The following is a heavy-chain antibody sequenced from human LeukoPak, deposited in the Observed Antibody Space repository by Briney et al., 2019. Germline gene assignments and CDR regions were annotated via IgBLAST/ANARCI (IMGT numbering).Heavy chain of an antibody. CDR1: GGSIRSYY. CDR2: IYYSGST. J-gene: IGHJ4*02. Sequence: SETLSLTCTVSGGSIRSYYWSWIRQPPGKGLEWIGYIYYSGSTNYNPSLKSRVTISVDTSKNQFSLKLSSVTAADTAVYYCARRSPILQRPTYFDYWGQGTLVTVSS. V-gene: IGHV4-59*01. D-gene: IGHD2-15*01. CDR3: ARRSPILQRPTYFDY.